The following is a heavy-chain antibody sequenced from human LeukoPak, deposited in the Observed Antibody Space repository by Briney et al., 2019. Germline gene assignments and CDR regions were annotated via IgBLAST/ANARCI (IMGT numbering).Heavy chain of an antibody. CDR2: IYHSGST. CDR3: ARVGYCSGGSCYSDY. D-gene: IGHD2-15*01. Sequence: SGTLSLTCAVSGGSISSSNWWSWVRQPPGKGLEWIGEIYHSGSTNYNPSLKSRVTISVDKSKNQFSLKLSSVTAADTAVYYCARVGYCSGGSCYSDYWGQGTLVTVSS. CDR1: GGSISSSNW. V-gene: IGHV4-4*02. J-gene: IGHJ4*02.